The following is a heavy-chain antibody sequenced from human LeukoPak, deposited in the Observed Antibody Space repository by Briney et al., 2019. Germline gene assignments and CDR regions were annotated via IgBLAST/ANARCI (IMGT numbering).Heavy chain of an antibody. CDR1: LFAFSDHY. Sequence: GGSLRLSCAASLFAFSDHYMDGVRQAPGRGLEWVGRTRNKANSYTTEYAASVKGRYAISRDDSKNSLYRQMNSLKTEDPGVYYCARGGTGTGPYGMDVWGKGTTVTVPS. J-gene: IGHJ6*04. CDR3: ARGGTGTGPYGMDV. D-gene: IGHD3/OR15-3a*01. V-gene: IGHV3-72*01. CDR2: TRNKANSYTT.